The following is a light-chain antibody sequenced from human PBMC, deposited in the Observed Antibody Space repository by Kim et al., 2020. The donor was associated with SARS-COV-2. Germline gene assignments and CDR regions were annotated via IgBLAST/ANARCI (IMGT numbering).Light chain of an antibody. V-gene: IGKV3D-15*01. Sequence: SPGGGATLFCRTSQTISTNLAWYQQKPGQAPRLLIYGASIRAPGIPARFSGSGSGTDFSLTISSLQSEDSAIYYCQQYNEWPSWTFGQGTKVDIK. CDR3: QQYNEWPSWT. J-gene: IGKJ1*01. CDR2: GAS. CDR1: QTISTN.